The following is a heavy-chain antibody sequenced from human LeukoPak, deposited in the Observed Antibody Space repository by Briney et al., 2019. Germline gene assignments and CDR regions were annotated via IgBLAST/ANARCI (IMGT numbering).Heavy chain of an antibody. CDR1: GYTFTGYY. CDR2: INPNSGGT. CDR3: ARDHGIYYDSSGYRD. Sequence: ASVKVSCKATGYTFTGYYMHWVRQAPGQGLEWMGWINPNSGGTNYAQKFQGRVTMTRDTSISTAYMKLSRLRSDDTAVYYCARDHGIYYDSSGYRDWGQGTLVSVSS. J-gene: IGHJ4*02. D-gene: IGHD3-22*01. V-gene: IGHV1-2*02.